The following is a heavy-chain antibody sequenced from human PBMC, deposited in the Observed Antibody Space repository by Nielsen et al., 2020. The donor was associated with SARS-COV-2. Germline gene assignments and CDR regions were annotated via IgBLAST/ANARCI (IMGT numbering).Heavy chain of an antibody. Sequence: WIRQPPGKGLEWVSSISSSSSYIYYADSVKGRFTISRDNAKNSLYLQMNSLRAEDTAVYYCAGGESYSSYYYYYGMDVWGQGTTVTVSS. CDR2: ISSSSSYI. V-gene: IGHV3-21*01. J-gene: IGHJ6*02. CDR3: AGGESYSSYYYYYGMDV. D-gene: IGHD1-26*01.